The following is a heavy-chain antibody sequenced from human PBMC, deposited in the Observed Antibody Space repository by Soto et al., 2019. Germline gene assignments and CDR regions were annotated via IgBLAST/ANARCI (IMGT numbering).Heavy chain of an antibody. CDR1: GFTFSSYW. CDR2: INGDGSST. V-gene: IGHV3-74*01. Sequence: GGSLRLSCAASGFTFSSYWMHWVRQAPGKGLVWVSRINGDGSSTSYADSVKGRFTISRDNAKNTLYLQMNSLRAEDTAVYYCARDQRDSSSWYGKAFDIWGQGTMVTVSS. D-gene: IGHD6-13*01. CDR3: ARDQRDSSSWYGKAFDI. J-gene: IGHJ3*02.